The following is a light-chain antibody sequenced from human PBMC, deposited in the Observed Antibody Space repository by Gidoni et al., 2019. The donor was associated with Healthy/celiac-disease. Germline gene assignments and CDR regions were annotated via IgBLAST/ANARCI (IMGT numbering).Light chain of an antibody. CDR3: QQYNSYALT. CDR2: HAS. V-gene: IGKV1-5*03. CDR1: QSIRSW. J-gene: IGKJ1*01. Sequence: EIKLTRSPSTLSASVGDRVTITCRASQSIRSWLAWYQQKPGKAPKLLIYHASSLESGVPSRFSGSGSGTEFTLTISSLQPDDFATYYCQQYNSYALTFGQGTKVEIK.